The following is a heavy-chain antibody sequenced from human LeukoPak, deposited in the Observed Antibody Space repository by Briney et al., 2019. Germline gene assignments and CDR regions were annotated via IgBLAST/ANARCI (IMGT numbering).Heavy chain of an antibody. D-gene: IGHD3-10*01. CDR3: ARAGYYGSGLSGAFGC. J-gene: IGHJ4*02. CDR1: GFTFISYW. Sequence: GGSLRLSCAASGFTFISYWMSWVRQAPGKGLEWVANIKQDGSEKYYVDSVKGRFTISRDNAKNSLYLQMNSLRAEDTAVYYCARAGYYGSGLSGAFGCWGQGTLVTVSS. CDR2: IKQDGSEK. V-gene: IGHV3-7*01.